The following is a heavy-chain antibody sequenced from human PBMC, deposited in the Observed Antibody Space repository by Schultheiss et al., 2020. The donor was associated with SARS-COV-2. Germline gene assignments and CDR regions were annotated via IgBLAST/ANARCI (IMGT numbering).Heavy chain of an antibody. J-gene: IGHJ4*02. Sequence: SETLSLTCAVYGGSFSGNYWSWIRQPPGKGLEWIGEINHSGSTNYNPSLKSRVTISVDTSKNQFSLKLSSVTAADTAVYYCARGVGARTYTPFGYWGQGTLVTVAS. CDR1: GGSFSGNY. V-gene: IGHV4-34*01. CDR2: INHSGST. CDR3: ARGVGARTYTPFGY. D-gene: IGHD2-2*02.